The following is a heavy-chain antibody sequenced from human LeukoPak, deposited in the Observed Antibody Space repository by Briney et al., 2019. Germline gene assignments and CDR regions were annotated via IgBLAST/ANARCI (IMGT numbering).Heavy chain of an antibody. Sequence: SETLSLTCAVYGGSFSGYYWTWIRQPPGKGLEWIGEINHSGNTNYNPSLKSRVAISVDTSKNQFSLKLSSVIAADTAMYYCARSKDGSGFAAYWGQGTQVTVSS. D-gene: IGHD3-22*01. CDR1: GGSFSGYY. J-gene: IGHJ4*02. V-gene: IGHV4-34*01. CDR2: INHSGNT. CDR3: ARSKDGSGFAAY.